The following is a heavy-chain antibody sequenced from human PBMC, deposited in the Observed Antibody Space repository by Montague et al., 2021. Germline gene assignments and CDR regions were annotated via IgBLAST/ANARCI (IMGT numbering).Heavy chain of an antibody. CDR2: IKQDGSEK. J-gene: IGHJ4*02. CDR3: ARDQGQGYCGGDCYVGLDY. Sequence: SLRLSCAASGFTFSSYAMSWVRQAPGKGLGWVANIKQDGSEKHYVDSVKGRFTISRDNAKNSLYLQMNSLRAEDTAVYFCARDQGQGYCGGDCYVGLDYWGQGTLVTVSS. V-gene: IGHV3-7*01. CDR1: GFTFSSYA. D-gene: IGHD2-21*01.